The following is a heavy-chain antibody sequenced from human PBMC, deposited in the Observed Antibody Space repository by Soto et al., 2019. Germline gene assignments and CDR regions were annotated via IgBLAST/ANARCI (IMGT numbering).Heavy chain of an antibody. Sequence: GGSLRLSCAASGFIFSNAWMNWVRQAPGRGLEWVGGIRSKPDGGTPDYAAPVKGRFTISRDDSRNTLYLHMNSLKAEDTAVYYCARGDSPEAYWGQGTLVTVSS. CDR1: GFIFSNAW. V-gene: IGHV3-15*07. CDR3: ARGDSPEAY. J-gene: IGHJ4*02. CDR2: IRSKPDGGTP.